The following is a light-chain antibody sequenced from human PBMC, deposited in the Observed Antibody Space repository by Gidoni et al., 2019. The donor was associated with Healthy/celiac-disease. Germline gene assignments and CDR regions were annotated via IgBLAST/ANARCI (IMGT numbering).Light chain of an antibody. Sequence: DIQMTQSPSSLSESVGDRVTITCRASQSISSYLNWYQQKPGKAPKLLIYAASSLQSGVPSRFSGSGSGTDFTLTISSLQPEDFATYYCQQSYSTPMCSFGQGTKLEIK. CDR2: AAS. CDR3: QQSYSTPMCS. V-gene: IGKV1-39*01. J-gene: IGKJ2*04. CDR1: QSISSY.